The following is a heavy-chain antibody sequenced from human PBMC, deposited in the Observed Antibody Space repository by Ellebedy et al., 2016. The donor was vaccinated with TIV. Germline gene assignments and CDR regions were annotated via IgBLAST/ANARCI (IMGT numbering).Heavy chain of an antibody. CDR2: IYYSGST. J-gene: IGHJ5*02. V-gene: IGHV4-59*01. Sequence: SETLSLXCTVSGGSISDYYCSWIRQPPGKGLEWIGYIYYSGSTNYNPSLKSRVTISVDTSKSQFSLKLSSVTAADTAVYYCAREVVKVWFGESINWFDPWGQGTLVTVSS. D-gene: IGHD3-10*01. CDR3: AREVVKVWFGESINWFDP. CDR1: GGSISDYY.